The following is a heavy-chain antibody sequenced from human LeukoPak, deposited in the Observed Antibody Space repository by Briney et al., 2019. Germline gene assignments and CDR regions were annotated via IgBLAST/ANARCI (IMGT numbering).Heavy chain of an antibody. J-gene: IGHJ5*02. CDR3: ARGWFGGSTTFDP. D-gene: IGHD3-10*01. V-gene: IGHV4-34*01. CDR2: INHSGSA. CDR1: GFTFSSYA. Sequence: GSLRLSCAASGFTFSSYAMSWVRQAPGKGLEWIGEINHSGSANYNPSLKSRVTISVDTSKNQFSLKLSSVTAADTAVYYCARGWFGGSTTFDPWGQGTLVTVSS.